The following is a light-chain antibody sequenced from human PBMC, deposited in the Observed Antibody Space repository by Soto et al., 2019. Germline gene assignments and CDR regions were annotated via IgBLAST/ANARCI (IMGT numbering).Light chain of an antibody. J-gene: IGKJ5*01. CDR2: AAS. Sequence: EIVLTQSPGTLSLSPGERATLSWRASQSVTSSYLAWYQQKPGQAPRILIYAASSRATGIPDRFSGTGSGTDFTLTISSLQPEDFAIYYCQQTFGKPLVTFGQGTRLEIK. CDR1: QSVTSSY. V-gene: IGKV3-20*01. CDR3: QQTFGKPLVT.